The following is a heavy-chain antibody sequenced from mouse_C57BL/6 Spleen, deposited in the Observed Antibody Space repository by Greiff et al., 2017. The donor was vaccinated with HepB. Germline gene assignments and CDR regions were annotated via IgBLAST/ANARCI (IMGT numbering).Heavy chain of an antibody. D-gene: IGHD1-1*01. CDR1: GFTFSDYG. Sequence: EVQVVESGGGLVKPGGSLKLSCAASGFTFSDYGMHWVRQAPEKGLEWVAYISSGSSTIYYADTVKGRFTISRDNAKNTLFLQMTSLRSEDTAMYYCARKFITTVSYAMDYWGQGTSVTVSS. CDR2: ISSGSSTI. CDR3: ARKFITTVSYAMDY. J-gene: IGHJ4*01. V-gene: IGHV5-17*01.